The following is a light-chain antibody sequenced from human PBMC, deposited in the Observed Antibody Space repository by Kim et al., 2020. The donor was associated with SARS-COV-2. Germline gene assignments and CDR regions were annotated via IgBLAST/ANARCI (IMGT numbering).Light chain of an antibody. J-gene: IGKJ2*01. Sequence: ESVLTQSPGTLSLSPGQRATLSCRTSQSVSSNYLAWYQQKPGQAPRLLIYGASSRATGIPDRFSGSRSGTDFTLTISRLEPEDSAVYYCQQYDNSRRYTFGQGTKLEI. V-gene: IGKV3-20*01. CDR2: GAS. CDR3: QQYDNSRRYT. CDR1: QSVSSNY.